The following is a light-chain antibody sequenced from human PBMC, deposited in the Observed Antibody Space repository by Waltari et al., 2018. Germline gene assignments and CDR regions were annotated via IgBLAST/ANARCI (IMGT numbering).Light chain of an antibody. CDR1: QSVSSY. V-gene: IGKV3-11*01. CDR3: QQRSNWT. Sequence: EIVLTQSPATLSLSPGERATLSCRASQSVSSYLAWYQQKPGQAPRLLIYDASNRATGIPTRFSGSGSGTDFNLTISSLETEYFAVYYCQQRSNWTFGQGTKVEIK. CDR2: DAS. J-gene: IGKJ1*01.